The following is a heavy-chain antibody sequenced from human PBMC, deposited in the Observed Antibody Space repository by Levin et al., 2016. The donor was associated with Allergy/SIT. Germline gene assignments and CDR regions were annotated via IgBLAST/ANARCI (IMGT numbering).Heavy chain of an antibody. CDR1: GGSISSSSYY. J-gene: IGHJ4*02. CDR3: ACIAANYYFDY. D-gene: IGHD6-25*01. Sequence: SETLSLTCTVSGGSISSSSYYWGWIRQPPGKGLERIGSIYYSGSTYYNPSLKSRVTISVDTSKNQFSLKLSSVTAADTAVYYCACIAANYYFDYWGQGTLVTVSS. CDR2: IYYSGST. V-gene: IGHV4-39*01.